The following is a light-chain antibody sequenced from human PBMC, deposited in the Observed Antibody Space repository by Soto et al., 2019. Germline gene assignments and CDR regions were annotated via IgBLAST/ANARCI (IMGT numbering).Light chain of an antibody. J-gene: IGKJ4*01. CDR3: QQYNDWLT. Sequence: EIVMTQSPDTLSVSPGERATLFCRASQSVSSTVAWYQQRPGQAPRLLIYGASTRATGIPARFSGSGSGTEFTLTIRSLQSEDFAVYYCQQYNDWLTFGGGTKVEIK. CDR2: GAS. V-gene: IGKV3-15*01. CDR1: QSVSST.